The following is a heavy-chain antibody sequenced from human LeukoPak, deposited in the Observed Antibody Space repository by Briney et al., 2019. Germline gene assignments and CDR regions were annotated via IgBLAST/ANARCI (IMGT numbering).Heavy chain of an antibody. CDR2: IYDSGIA. Sequence: KASETLSLTCVVSGDSISSGGYSWSWIRQPPGKGLEWIGYIYDSGIAFYNPSLKSRVTISVDTSKNQFSLKLSSVTAADTAVYYCARQVGLWFHYMDVWGKGTTVTISS. CDR1: GDSISSGGYS. V-gene: IGHV4-30-4*07. D-gene: IGHD3-10*01. J-gene: IGHJ6*03. CDR3: ARQVGLWFHYMDV.